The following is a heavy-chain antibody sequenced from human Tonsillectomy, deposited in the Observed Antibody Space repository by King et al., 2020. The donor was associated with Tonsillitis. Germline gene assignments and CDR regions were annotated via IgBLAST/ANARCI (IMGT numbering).Heavy chain of an antibody. J-gene: IGHJ3*02. CDR3: ARDGVYGSGTISGAFDI. Sequence: EVQLVESGGGLVQPRGSLRLSCAASGFTFSSYDMHWVRQATGKGLEWVSAIGTAGDTYYPGSVKGRFTISRENAKNSLYLQMNSLRAGDTAVYYCARDGVYGSGTISGAFDIWGQGTMVTVSS. CDR1: GFTFSSYD. V-gene: IGHV3-13*01. D-gene: IGHD3-10*01. CDR2: IGTAGDT.